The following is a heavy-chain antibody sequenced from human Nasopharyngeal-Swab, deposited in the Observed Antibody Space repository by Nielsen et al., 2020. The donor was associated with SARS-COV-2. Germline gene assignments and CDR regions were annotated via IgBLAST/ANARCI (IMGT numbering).Heavy chain of an antibody. J-gene: IGHJ5*02. CDR2: INSDGSST. CDR3: ARGYYDFWSGYAGFDP. CDR1: GFTFSSYW. V-gene: IGHV3-74*01. D-gene: IGHD3-3*01. Sequence: GESLKISCAASGFTFSSYWVHWVRQAPGKGLVWVSRINSDGSSTSYADSVKGRFTISRDNAKNTLYLQMNSLRAEDTAVYYCARGYYDFWSGYAGFDPWGQGTRVTVSS.